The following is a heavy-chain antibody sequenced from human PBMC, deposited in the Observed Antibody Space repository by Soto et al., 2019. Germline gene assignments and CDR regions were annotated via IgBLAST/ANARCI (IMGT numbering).Heavy chain of an antibody. Sequence: SETLSLTCAVYGVSFSGYYWSWIRQPPGKGLEWIGEINHSGSTNYNPSLKSRVTISVDTSKNQFSLKLSSVTAADTAVYYCARAKVGALRATYYYGSGSYLDYWGQGTLVTVSS. J-gene: IGHJ4*02. D-gene: IGHD3-10*01. CDR3: ARAKVGALRATYYYGSGSYLDY. CDR2: INHSGST. CDR1: GVSFSGYY. V-gene: IGHV4-34*01.